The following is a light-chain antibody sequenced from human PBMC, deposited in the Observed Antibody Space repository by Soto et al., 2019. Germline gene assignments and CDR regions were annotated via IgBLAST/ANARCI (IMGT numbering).Light chain of an antibody. CDR3: QQYNIWPPWT. CDR1: QSVSSN. V-gene: IGKV3-15*01. J-gene: IGKJ1*01. Sequence: EIVITQSPATLSVSPGERATLSCRASQSVSSNLAWYQQKPGQAPRLLIYGASTRATGIPARFSDSGSGTEFTLTISSLQSEDFALYYCQQYNIWPPWTFGQGTKV. CDR2: GAS.